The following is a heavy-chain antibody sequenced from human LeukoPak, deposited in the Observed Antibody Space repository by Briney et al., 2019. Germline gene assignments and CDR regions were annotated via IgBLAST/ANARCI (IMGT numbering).Heavy chain of an antibody. CDR3: ARFSSTVAARPLDY. Sequence: SETLSLTCTVSGGSISSYYWSWIRQPPGKGLGWIGYIYYSGSTNYNPSLKSRVTISVDTSKNQFSLKLSSVTAADAAVYYCARFSSTVAARPLDYWGQGTLVTVSS. CDR2: IYYSGST. D-gene: IGHD4-23*01. V-gene: IGHV4-59*08. J-gene: IGHJ4*02. CDR1: GGSISSYY.